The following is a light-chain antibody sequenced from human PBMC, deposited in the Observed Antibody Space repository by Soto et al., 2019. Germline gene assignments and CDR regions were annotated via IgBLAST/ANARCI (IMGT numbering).Light chain of an antibody. CDR1: SSDIGVYNY. J-gene: IGLJ3*02. CDR3: SSYTTSSTWV. Sequence: QPVLTQPASVSGSPGHSITISCTGSSSDIGVYNYVSWYQHHPGKAPKVMIYEVSNRPSGVSSRFSGSKSANTASLTISGLQAEDEADYYCSSYTTSSTWVFGGGTQLTVL. CDR2: EVS. V-gene: IGLV2-14*01.